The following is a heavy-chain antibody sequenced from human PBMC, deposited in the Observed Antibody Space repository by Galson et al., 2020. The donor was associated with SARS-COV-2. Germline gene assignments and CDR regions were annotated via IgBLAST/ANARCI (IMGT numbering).Heavy chain of an antibody. J-gene: IGHJ4*02. CDR2: VNHRGST. CDR3: ARGTRDITMIVVVMTAVSCHFDL. CDR1: GGSFSDYY. Sequence: SQASETLSLTCAVYGGSFSDYYWSWLRQPPGRGLEWIGEVNHRGSTSYNPALESRARISLAASKKQFSLKLSSVTAADSGVYYCARGTRDITMIVVVMTAVSCHFDLWGQGSLVTVSS. V-gene: IGHV4-34*01. D-gene: IGHD3-22*01.